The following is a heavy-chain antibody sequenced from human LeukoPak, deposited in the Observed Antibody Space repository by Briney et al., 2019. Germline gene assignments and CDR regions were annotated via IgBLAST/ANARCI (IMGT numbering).Heavy chain of an antibody. CDR2: ISGSGGST. CDR3: AKGFYRDYPDPAGGYFDY. D-gene: IGHD4-17*01. V-gene: IGHV3-23*01. CDR1: GFTFSSYA. J-gene: IGHJ4*02. Sequence: GGSLRLSCAASGFTFSSYAMSWVRQAPGKGLEWVSAISGSGGSTYYADSVKGRFTISRDNSKNTLYLQMNSLRAEDTAVYYCAKGFYRDYPDPAGGYFDYWGQGTLVTVSS.